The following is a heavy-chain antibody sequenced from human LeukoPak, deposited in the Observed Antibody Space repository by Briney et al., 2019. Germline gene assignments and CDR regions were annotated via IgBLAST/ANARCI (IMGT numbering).Heavy chain of an antibody. J-gene: IGHJ4*02. V-gene: IGHV4-39*01. D-gene: IGHD6-13*01. CDR2: IYYSGST. Sequence: PSETLSLTCTVSGGSISSSSYYWGWIRQPPGKGLEWIGSIYYSGSTYYNPSLKSRVTISVATSKNQFSLKLSSVTAADTAVYYCATETNTIAAAGTGYCFDYWGQGTLVTVSS. CDR1: GGSISSSSYY. CDR3: ATETNTIAAAGTGYCFDY.